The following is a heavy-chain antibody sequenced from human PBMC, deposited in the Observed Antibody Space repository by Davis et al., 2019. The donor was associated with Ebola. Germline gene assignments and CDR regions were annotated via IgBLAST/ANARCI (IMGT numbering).Heavy chain of an antibody. Sequence: SLKISCAASGFTFSSYGMHWVRQAPGKGLEWVSGISWNSGSIGYADSVKGRFTISRDNAKNSLYLQMNSLRAEDTAVYYCARDRLYYDSSGYYYDAFDIWGQGTMVTVSS. CDR1: GFTFSSYG. J-gene: IGHJ3*02. CDR2: ISWNSGSI. CDR3: ARDRLYYDSSGYYYDAFDI. V-gene: IGHV3-9*01. D-gene: IGHD3-22*01.